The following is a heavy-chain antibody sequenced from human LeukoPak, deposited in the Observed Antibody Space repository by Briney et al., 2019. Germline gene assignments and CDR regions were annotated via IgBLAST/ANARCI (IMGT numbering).Heavy chain of an antibody. Sequence: ASVKVSCKASGGTFSSYAISWVRQAPGQGLEWMGGIIPIFGTANYAQKFQGRVTITADESTSTAYMELSSLRSEDTAVYYCASTHSPRYCSSTSCSGSWFDPWGQGTLVTVSS. V-gene: IGHV1-69*01. J-gene: IGHJ5*02. D-gene: IGHD2-2*01. CDR1: GGTFSSYA. CDR2: IIPIFGTA. CDR3: ASTHSPRYCSSTSCSGSWFDP.